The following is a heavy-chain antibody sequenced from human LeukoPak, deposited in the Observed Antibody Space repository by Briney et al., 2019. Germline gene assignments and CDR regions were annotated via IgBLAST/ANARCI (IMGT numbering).Heavy chain of an antibody. D-gene: IGHD6-19*01. Sequence: GESLKISCKGSGYSFTSYWIGWVRQMPGKGLEWMGVIYPGDSDTRYSPSFQGQVTISADKSISTAYLQWSSLKASDTAMYYCARHRSAVAGTISGLYYWGQGTLVTVSS. V-gene: IGHV5-51*01. CDR1: GYSFTSYW. J-gene: IGHJ4*02. CDR2: IYPGDSDT. CDR3: ARHRSAVAGTISGLYY.